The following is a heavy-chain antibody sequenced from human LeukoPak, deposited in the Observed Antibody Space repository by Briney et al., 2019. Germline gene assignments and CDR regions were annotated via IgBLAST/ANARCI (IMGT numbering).Heavy chain of an antibody. CDR2: IYDSGKT. D-gene: IGHD3-16*01. CDR1: GASINSSGYY. Sequence: SETLSLTCTVSGASINSSGYYWSWIRQHPVKGLEWIGYIYDSGKTNYNASLISRVTISVDTSKNQFSLKLTSVTPADTAVYYCARGGGTLDYWGQGTLVTVSS. V-gene: IGHV4-61*08. J-gene: IGHJ4*02. CDR3: ARGGGTLDY.